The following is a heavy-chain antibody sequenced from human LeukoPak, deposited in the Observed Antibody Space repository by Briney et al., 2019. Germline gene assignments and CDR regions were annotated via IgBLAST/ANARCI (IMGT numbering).Heavy chain of an antibody. D-gene: IGHD5-18*01. J-gene: IGHJ4*02. CDR3: AAMVY. V-gene: IGHV3-30-3*01. CDR2: ISYDGSSK. Sequence: GGSLRLSCAASGFTFSSYAMHWVRQAPGKGLEWVAVISYDGSSKYYADSVKGRFTISRDNSKNTLYLQMNSLRAEDTAVYYCAAMVYWGQGTLVTVSS. CDR1: GFTFSSYA.